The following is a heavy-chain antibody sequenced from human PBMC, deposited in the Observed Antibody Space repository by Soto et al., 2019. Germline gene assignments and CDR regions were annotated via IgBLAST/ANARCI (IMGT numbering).Heavy chain of an antibody. Sequence: SETLSLTCTVSGGSISGYYWSWIRQPPGKRLEWIGYIYYTGSTNYNPSLRSRVTISVDTSKNQFSLKLSSVTAADTAVYYCARASLYCSGGSCHYYFDYWGQGTLVTVSS. J-gene: IGHJ4*02. D-gene: IGHD2-15*01. CDR1: GGSISGYY. CDR3: ARASLYCSGGSCHYYFDY. V-gene: IGHV4-59*01. CDR2: IYYTGST.